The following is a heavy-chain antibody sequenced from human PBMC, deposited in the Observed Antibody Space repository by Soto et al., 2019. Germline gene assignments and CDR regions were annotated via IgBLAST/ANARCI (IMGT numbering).Heavy chain of an antibody. Sequence: SETLSLTCTVSGGSISSYYWSWIRQPPGKGLEWIGYIYYSGSTNYNPSLKSRVTISVDTSKNQFSLKLSSVTAADTAVYYCARTTGTTEVVFDYWGQGTLVTVSS. V-gene: IGHV4-59*01. J-gene: IGHJ4*02. CDR2: IYYSGST. CDR3: ARTTGTTEVVFDY. CDR1: GGSISSYY. D-gene: IGHD1-7*01.